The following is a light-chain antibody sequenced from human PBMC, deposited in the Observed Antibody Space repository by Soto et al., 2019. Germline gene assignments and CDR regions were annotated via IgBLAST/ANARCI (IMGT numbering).Light chain of an antibody. Sequence: DIVMTQSPDSLAVSLGERATINCKSSQSVLYSSNNNNYLAWYQQKPGQPPKLLIYLESTRESGVPDRFSGSGSGTDFTLTISSLQAEDVAVYYCQQYYRPWTFGQGTKVEIK. J-gene: IGKJ1*01. CDR3: QQYYRPWT. CDR1: QSVLYSSNNNNY. CDR2: LES. V-gene: IGKV4-1*01.